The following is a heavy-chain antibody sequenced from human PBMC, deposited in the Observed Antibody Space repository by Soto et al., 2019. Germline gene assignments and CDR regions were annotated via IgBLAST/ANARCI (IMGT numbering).Heavy chain of an antibody. Sequence: EVQLLESGGGLVQPGGSLRLSCTASGFIFSSHAMTWVRQAPGKGLEWVSGLSDSGGSRYYADSVKGRFTISRDNSMKTLYLQMKTLRAEDTAVYYCAKVSSSWYAGFFDLWGQGTLVTVSS. CDR3: AKVSSSWYAGFFDL. D-gene: IGHD6-13*01. V-gene: IGHV3-23*01. CDR2: LSDSGGSR. J-gene: IGHJ4*02. CDR1: GFIFSSHA.